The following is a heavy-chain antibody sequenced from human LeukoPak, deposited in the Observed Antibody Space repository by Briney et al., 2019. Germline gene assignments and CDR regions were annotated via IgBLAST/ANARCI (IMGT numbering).Heavy chain of an antibody. D-gene: IGHD3-10*01. Sequence: GGSLRLFCVASGLIFSDYSINWVRRAPGGGLEWVSSINHTSTYIYYADAVRGRFTIYRDNAKSSLYLQMDSLRAEDTADYYCVRLRRNSDRSYYYYYYDSWGKGILVTVSS. J-gene: IGHJ5*01. CDR2: INHTSTYI. CDR3: VRLRRNSDRSYYYYYYDS. V-gene: IGHV3-21*01. CDR1: GLIFSDYS.